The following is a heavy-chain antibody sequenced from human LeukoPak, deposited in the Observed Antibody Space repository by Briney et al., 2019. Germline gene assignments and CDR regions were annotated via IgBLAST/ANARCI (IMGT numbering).Heavy chain of an antibody. Sequence: PSETLSLTCTVSGGSISSSSYYWGWIRQPPGKGLEWIGSIYYSGSTYYNPSLKSRVTISVDTSKNQFSLKLSSVTAADTAVYYCARHALDYYGSGSYLFDYWGQGTLVTVSS. CDR1: GGSISSSSYY. J-gene: IGHJ4*02. CDR2: IYYSGST. CDR3: ARHALDYYGSGSYLFDY. D-gene: IGHD3-10*01. V-gene: IGHV4-39*01.